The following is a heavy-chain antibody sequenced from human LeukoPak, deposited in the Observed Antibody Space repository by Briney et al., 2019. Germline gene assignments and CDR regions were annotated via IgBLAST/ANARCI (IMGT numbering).Heavy chain of an antibody. D-gene: IGHD5-12*01. CDR1: GGTFSSYA. Sequence: SVKVSCKASGGTFSSYAISWVRQAPGQGLEWMGRIIPILGIANYAQKFQGRVTITADKPTSTAYMELSSLRSEDTAVYYCARGLGDIVATSDYWGQGTLVTVSS. CDR3: ARGLGDIVATSDY. J-gene: IGHJ4*02. CDR2: IIPILGIA. V-gene: IGHV1-69*04.